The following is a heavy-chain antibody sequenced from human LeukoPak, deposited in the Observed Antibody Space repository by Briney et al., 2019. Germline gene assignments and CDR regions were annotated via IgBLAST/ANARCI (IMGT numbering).Heavy chain of an antibody. CDR1: XFTXSSYA. J-gene: IGHJ4*02. D-gene: IGHD6-19*01. CDR3: AKDLSGSEGPFDY. Sequence: PGXSXXXSCXXSXFTXSSYAXSWVRQAPGKGLEWVSAISGSGGSTYYADSVKGRFTISRDNSKNTLYLQMNSLRAEDTAVYYCAKDLSGSEGPFDYWGQGTLVTVSS. CDR2: ISGSGGST. V-gene: IGHV3-23*01.